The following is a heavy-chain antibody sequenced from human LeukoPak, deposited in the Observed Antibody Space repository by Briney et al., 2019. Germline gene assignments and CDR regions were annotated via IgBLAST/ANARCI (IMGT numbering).Heavy chain of an antibody. Sequence: ASVKVSCKASGYTFTDYYMHWVRQAPGQGLEWMGWINPNSGGTNYAQKFQGRVTMTRDTSISTAYMELSRLRSDDTAVYYCARSKSYDSSGYYYGYGLDYWGQGTLVTVSS. J-gene: IGHJ4*02. CDR1: GYTFTDYY. CDR2: INPNSGGT. CDR3: ARSKSYDSSGYYYGYGLDY. V-gene: IGHV1-2*02. D-gene: IGHD3-22*01.